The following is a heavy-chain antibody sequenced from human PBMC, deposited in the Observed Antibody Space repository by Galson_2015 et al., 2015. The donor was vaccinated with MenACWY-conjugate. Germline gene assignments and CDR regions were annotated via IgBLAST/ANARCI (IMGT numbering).Heavy chain of an antibody. V-gene: IGHV5-51*01. CDR1: GYSFTGYW. CDR3: ARPGGSGSETWFDP. D-gene: IGHD3-10*01. Sequence: SGAEVKKPGESLQISCRGSGYSFTGYWIGWGRQMPGKGREWRGIIYPGDSDTRYSPSFQGQVTISADKSISTAYLQWSSLKASDIAMYYCARPGGSGSETWFDPWGQGTLVTVSS. CDR2: IYPGDSDT. J-gene: IGHJ5*02.